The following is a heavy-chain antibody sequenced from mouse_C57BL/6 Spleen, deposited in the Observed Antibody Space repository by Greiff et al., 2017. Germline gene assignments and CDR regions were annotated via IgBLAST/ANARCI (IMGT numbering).Heavy chain of an antibody. CDR3: ARGRAYEEIFAY. V-gene: IGHV1-22*01. J-gene: IGHJ3*01. CDR2: INPNNGGT. D-gene: IGHD6-5*01. Sequence: EVQLQQSGPELVKPGASVKMSCKASGYTFTDYNMHWVKQSHGKSLEWIGYINPNNGGTSYNQKFKGKATLTVNKSSSTAYMELRSLTSEDSAVYYCARGRAYEEIFAYWGQGTLVTVSA. CDR1: GYTFTDYN.